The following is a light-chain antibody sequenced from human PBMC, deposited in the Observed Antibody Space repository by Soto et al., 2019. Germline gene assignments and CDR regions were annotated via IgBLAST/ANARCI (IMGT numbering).Light chain of an antibody. CDR1: SRDVGGYNY. Sequence: QSALTQPASVSGSPGQSITISCTGTSRDVGGYNYVSWYQQHPGKAPKVMIYEVNNRPSGVSDRFSGSKSGNTASLTISGIQAEDEAVYFCSSYTGSSTLGEMFGGGTKLTVL. CDR3: SSYTGSSTLGEM. V-gene: IGLV2-14*01. CDR2: EVN. J-gene: IGLJ3*02.